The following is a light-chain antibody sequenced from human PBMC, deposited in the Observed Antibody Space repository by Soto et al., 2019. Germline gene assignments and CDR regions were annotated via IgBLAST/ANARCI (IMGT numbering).Light chain of an antibody. Sequence: DIVLTQSPGTLSLSPGERATLSCRASQSVSSCYFALYQQQPEQAPRLLIYGASSRATGIPDRFSGSGSVTDFTLTISRLEPEDFAVYYCQQYGSSPCTFGQGTKVEIK. CDR3: QQYGSSPCT. J-gene: IGKJ1*01. V-gene: IGKV3-20*01. CDR1: QSVSSCY. CDR2: GAS.